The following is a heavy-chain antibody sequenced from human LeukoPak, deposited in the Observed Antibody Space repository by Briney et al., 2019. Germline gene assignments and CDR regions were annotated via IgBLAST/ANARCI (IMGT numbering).Heavy chain of an antibody. D-gene: IGHD6-19*01. Sequence: SETLSLTCTVSGGSISSYYWSWSRQPPGKGLEGIGYINYSGSTNYNPPLESRVTISVDTSRNQFSLKLTSVTAADTAVYYCARATDSNGWLFDYWGQGTLVTVSS. CDR2: INYSGST. V-gene: IGHV4-59*01. J-gene: IGHJ4*02. CDR1: GGSISSYY. CDR3: ARATDSNGWLFDY.